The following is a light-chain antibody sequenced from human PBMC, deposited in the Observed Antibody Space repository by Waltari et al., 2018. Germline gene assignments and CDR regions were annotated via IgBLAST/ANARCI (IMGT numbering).Light chain of an antibody. CDR1: SSNIGAPYN. CDR2: RNH. CDR3: QSYDSSLSGLVV. J-gene: IGLJ2*01. Sequence: QSVLTQPPSVSGAPGQRVTISCTVSSSNIGAPYNVHWYQQLPGTAPQLPIYRNHHRPSWGPDLFSGSKSDTSASLAITVLQAEDEAYYYCQSYDSSLSGLVVFGGGTKLTVL. V-gene: IGLV1-40*01.